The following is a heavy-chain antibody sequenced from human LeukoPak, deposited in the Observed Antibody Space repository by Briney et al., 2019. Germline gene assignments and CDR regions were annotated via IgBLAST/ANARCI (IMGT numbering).Heavy chain of an antibody. J-gene: IGHJ5*02. Sequence: SETLSLTCTVSGGSISSSSYYWGWIRQPPGKGLEWIGNIYYSGSTYYNPSLKRRVTMSVDTSKNQFSLKLRSVTAADTAVYYCALLWFGESNWFDPWGQGTLVTVSS. CDR3: ALLWFGESNWFDP. V-gene: IGHV4-39*01. D-gene: IGHD3-10*01. CDR2: IYYSGST. CDR1: GGSISSSSYY.